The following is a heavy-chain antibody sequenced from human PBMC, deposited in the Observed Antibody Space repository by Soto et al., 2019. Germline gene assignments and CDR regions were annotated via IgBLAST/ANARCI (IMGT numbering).Heavy chain of an antibody. CDR2: IYYSGST. CDR3: AKDGRGTYADS. J-gene: IGHJ4*02. Sequence: SETLSLTCTVSGGSISSYYWSWIRQPPGKGLEWIGYIYYSGSTNYNPSLKSRVTISVDTSKNQFSLKLSSVTAADTAVYYCAKDGRGTYADSWGQGILVTVSS. D-gene: IGHD1-26*01. CDR1: GGSISSYY. V-gene: IGHV4-59*01.